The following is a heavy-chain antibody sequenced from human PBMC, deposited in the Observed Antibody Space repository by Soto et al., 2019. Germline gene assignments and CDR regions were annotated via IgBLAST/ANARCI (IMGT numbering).Heavy chain of an antibody. Sequence: RLSCAASGFTFSSYAMSWVRQAPGKGLEWVANIKQDGSEKYYVVSVKGRFTISRDNAKNSLYLQMNSLRAEDTAVYYCARAYGSGSTPPTYYYYGMDVWGQGTTVTVSS. V-gene: IGHV3-7*01. D-gene: IGHD3-10*01. J-gene: IGHJ6*02. CDR1: GFTFSSYA. CDR2: IKQDGSEK. CDR3: ARAYGSGSTPPTYYYYGMDV.